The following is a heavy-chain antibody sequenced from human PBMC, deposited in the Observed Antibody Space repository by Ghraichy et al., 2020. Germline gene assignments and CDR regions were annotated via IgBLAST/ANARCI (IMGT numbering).Heavy chain of an antibody. Sequence: SETLSLTCAVYGASFSGDYWSWIRQPPGKGLEWIGEINHSGSTNYNPSLKSRVTISVDTSKNQFSLKLRSVTAADTAVYYCARRREEVTMIVVVITGMSQYLDYWGQGSLVTVSS. CDR3: ARRREEVTMIVVVITGMSQYLDY. CDR1: GASFSGDY. V-gene: IGHV4-34*01. J-gene: IGHJ4*02. CDR2: INHSGST. D-gene: IGHD3-22*01.